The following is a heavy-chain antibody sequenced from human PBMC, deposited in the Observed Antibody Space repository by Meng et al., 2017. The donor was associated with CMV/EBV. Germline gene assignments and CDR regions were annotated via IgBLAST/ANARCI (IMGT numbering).Heavy chain of an antibody. J-gene: IGHJ4*02. CDR1: GFTFSDYY. V-gene: IGHV3-11*04. Sequence: GESLKISCAASGFTFSDYYMTWIRQAPGKGLEWVSSISSSGLSIYYADSVKGRFTISRDNAKNSLYLQMNSLRAEDTAVYYCARPAMVTGGDYWGQGTLVTVSS. CDR3: ARPAMVTGGDY. D-gene: IGHD5-18*01. CDR2: ISSSGLSI.